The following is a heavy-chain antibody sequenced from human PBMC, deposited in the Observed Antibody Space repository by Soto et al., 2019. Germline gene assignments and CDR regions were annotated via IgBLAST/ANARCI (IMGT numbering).Heavy chain of an antibody. CDR2: ISGSGGST. CDR3: AKNLEWLLSGPYYFDY. D-gene: IGHD3-3*01. J-gene: IGHJ4*02. CDR1: GFTFSSYA. Sequence: GGSLRLSCAASGFTFSSYAMSWVRQAPGKGLEWVSAISGSGGSTYYADSVKGRFTISRDNSKNTLYLQMNSLRAEDTAVYYCAKNLEWLLSGPYYFDYWGQGTLVTVSS. V-gene: IGHV3-23*01.